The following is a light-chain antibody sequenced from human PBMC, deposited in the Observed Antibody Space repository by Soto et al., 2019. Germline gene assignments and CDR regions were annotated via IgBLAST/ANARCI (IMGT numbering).Light chain of an antibody. CDR2: LNRDGRH. J-gene: IGLJ2*01. Sequence: QPVLTQSPSASASLGASVKVTCTLSSGLSSYAIAWHQQQPQKGPRYLMKLNRDGRHSKGDGIPDRFSGSSSGAERYLTISGLQSEGGADYYCQTWVGNGNVVFGGGTKLTVL. CDR3: QTWVGNGNVV. CDR1: SGLSSYA. V-gene: IGLV4-69*01.